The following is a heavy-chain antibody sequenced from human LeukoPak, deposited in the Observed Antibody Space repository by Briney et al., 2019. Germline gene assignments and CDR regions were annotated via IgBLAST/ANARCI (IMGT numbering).Heavy chain of an antibody. CDR2: ISSSSTYI. CDR3: AREYSSSSDY. J-gene: IGHJ4*02. V-gene: IGHV3-21*01. Sequence: ETLSLTCAVYGGSFSGYYWSWVRQAPGKGLEWVSSISSSSTYIYYADSVKGRFTISRDHAKNSLFLQMNSLRAEDTAVYYCAREYSSSSDYWGQGTLVTVSS. D-gene: IGHD6-13*01. CDR1: GGSFSGYY.